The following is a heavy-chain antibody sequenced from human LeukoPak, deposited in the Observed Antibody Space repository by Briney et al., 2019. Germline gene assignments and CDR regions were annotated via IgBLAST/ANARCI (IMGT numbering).Heavy chain of an antibody. V-gene: IGHV4-59*02. CDR3: TRGHWGLQS. Sequence: SETLSLTCTVSGASVTDYYWSCIRQSPGKGLEWISYIHHSGNSDYNPSLRSRVTTSLDTSKNKFYLNLISVTAADTAVYYCTRGHWGLQSWSQGTLVTVSS. CDR2: IHHSGNS. D-gene: IGHD7-27*01. CDR1: GASVTDYY. J-gene: IGHJ5*02.